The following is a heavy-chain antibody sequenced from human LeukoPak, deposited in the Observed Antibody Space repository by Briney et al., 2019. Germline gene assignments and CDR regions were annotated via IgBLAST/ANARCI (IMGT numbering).Heavy chain of an antibody. CDR3: ARAITGTTGVYYYYMDV. CDR1: GGSISSYY. J-gene: IGHJ6*03. CDR2: IYTSGST. Sequence: PSETLSLTCTVSGGSISSYYWSWTRQPAGKGLEWIGRIYTSGSTNYNPSLKSRVTMSVDTSKNQFSLKLSSVTAADTAVYYCARAITGTTGVYYYYMDVWGKGTTVTVSS. V-gene: IGHV4-4*07. D-gene: IGHD1-7*01.